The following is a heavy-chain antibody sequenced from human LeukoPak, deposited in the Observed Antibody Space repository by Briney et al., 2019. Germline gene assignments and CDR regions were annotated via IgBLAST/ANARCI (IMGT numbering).Heavy chain of an antibody. CDR2: INPNSGGT. D-gene: IGHD2-15*01. CDR3: ARERTLTSCYDY. J-gene: IGHJ4*02. Sequence: VASVKVSRKASGYTFTGYYMHWVRQAPGQGLEWMGWINPNSGGTNYAQKFQGRVTMTRDTSISTAYMELSRLRSDDTAVYYCARERTLTSCYDYWGQGTLVTVSS. V-gene: IGHV1-2*02. CDR1: GYTFTGYY.